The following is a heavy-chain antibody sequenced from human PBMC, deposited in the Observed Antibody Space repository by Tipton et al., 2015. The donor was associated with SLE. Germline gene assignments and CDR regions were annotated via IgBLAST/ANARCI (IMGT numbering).Heavy chain of an antibody. CDR2: IYHSGST. J-gene: IGHJ4*02. Sequence: TLSLTCTVSGGSISSSSYYWGWIRQPPGKGLEWIGSIYHSGSTNYNPPLKSRVTISVDKSKNQFSLKLSSVTAADTAVYYCASGQVADDWLPYFDYWGQGTLVTVSS. V-gene: IGHV4-39*07. CDR1: GGSISSSSYY. D-gene: IGHD3-9*01. CDR3: ASGQVADDWLPYFDY.